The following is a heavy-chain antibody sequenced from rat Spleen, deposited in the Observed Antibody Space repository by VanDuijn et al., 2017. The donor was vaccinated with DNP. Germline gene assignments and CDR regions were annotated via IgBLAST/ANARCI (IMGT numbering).Heavy chain of an antibody. D-gene: IGHD4-3*01. Sequence: QVQLKESGPGLVQPSETLSLTCTVSGFSLTSNGVGWVRQPLGKGLVWMGTIWAGGSTNYNSAVQSRLSISRDTSKSQVFLKMNSLQPEDTGTYYCARHNSGYFDYWGQGVMVTVSS. CDR2: IWAGGST. CDR1: GFSLTSNG. V-gene: IGHV2-72*01. CDR3: ARHNSGYFDY. J-gene: IGHJ2*01.